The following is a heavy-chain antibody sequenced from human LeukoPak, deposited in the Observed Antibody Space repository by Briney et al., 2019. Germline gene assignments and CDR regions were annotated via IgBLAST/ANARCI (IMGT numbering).Heavy chain of an antibody. J-gene: IGHJ4*02. CDR3: AKDPSYYYDNSGYYSFDY. V-gene: IGHV3-23*01. CDR2: ISGSGGST. Sequence: GGSLRLSCAASGFTVSNNYMSWVRQARGKGLEWVSAISGSGGSTYYADSVKGRFTISRDNSKNTLYLQMNSLRAEDTAVYYCAKDPSYYYDNSGYYSFDYWGQGTLVTVSS. CDR1: GFTVSNNY. D-gene: IGHD3-22*01.